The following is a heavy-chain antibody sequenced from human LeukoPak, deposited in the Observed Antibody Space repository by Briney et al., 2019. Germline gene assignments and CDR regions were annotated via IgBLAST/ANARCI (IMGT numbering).Heavy chain of an antibody. D-gene: IGHD4-23*01. CDR1: GGSISSSTFH. Sequence: SETLSLTCTVSGGSISSSTFHWGWIRQPPGKGLEWIGSIYYRGSTYYNPSLKSRVTISVDTSKNQFSLKLSSVTAADTAVYYCTRSGTMVVMTHMHYWGQGTLVTVSS. J-gene: IGHJ4*02. CDR3: TRSGTMVVMTHMHY. CDR2: IYYRGST. V-gene: IGHV4-39*01.